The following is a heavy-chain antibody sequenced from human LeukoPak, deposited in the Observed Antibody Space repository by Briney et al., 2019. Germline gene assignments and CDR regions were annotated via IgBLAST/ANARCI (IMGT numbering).Heavy chain of an antibody. CDR1: GGTFSSFA. V-gene: IGHV1-69*13. CDR2: IIPVFGTS. CDR3: ARLHYSDSPLGPYYFDH. Sequence: ASVKVSYKASGGTFSSFAINWVRQAPGQGLEWMGGIIPVFGTSRYPQRFQGRVTITADESTNTAYMELSSLRSEDTAMYYCARLHYSDSPLGPYYFDHWGQGTLVTVSS. D-gene: IGHD1-26*01. J-gene: IGHJ4*02.